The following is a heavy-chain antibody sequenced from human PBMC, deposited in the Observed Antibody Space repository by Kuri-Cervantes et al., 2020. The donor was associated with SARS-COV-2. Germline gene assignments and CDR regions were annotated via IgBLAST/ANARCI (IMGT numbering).Heavy chain of an antibody. J-gene: IGHJ6*02. CDR1: GYTFTGYY. CDR3: ARGMVRGIIQYYYYPMDV. CDR2: INPNSGGT. Sequence: ASVKVSCKASGYTFTGYYMHRVRQAPGQGLEWMGWINPNSGGTNYAQKFQGWVTMTRDTSINTAYMELSRLRSDDMAVYYCARGMVRGIIQYYYYPMDVWGQGTTVTVSS. D-gene: IGHD3-10*01. V-gene: IGHV1-2*04.